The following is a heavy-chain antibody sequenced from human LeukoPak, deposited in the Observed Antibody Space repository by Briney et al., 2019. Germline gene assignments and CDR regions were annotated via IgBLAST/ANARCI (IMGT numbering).Heavy chain of an antibody. D-gene: IGHD3-10*01. V-gene: IGHV6-1*01. CDR2: TYYRSRWHN. CDR3: VRDTMVRGEFDY. CDR1: GDSVASNSAA. J-gene: IGHJ4*02. Sequence: SQTLSLTCAISGDSVASNSAAWNWIRQSPSRGLEWLGRTYYRSRWHNDYAVSVKSRIIINPDTSKNQFSLQLNSVTPEDTAVYYCVRDTMVRGEFDYWGQGTLVDVSS.